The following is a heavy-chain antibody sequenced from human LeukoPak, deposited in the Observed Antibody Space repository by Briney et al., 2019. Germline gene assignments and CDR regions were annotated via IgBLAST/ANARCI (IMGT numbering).Heavy chain of an antibody. CDR2: EFPSGNT. D-gene: IGHD5-12*01. CDR1: GGSVTSGSYY. V-gene: IGHV4-61*01. Sequence: SETLSLTCSVSGGSVTSGSYYWSWIRQPPGKGLEWIGFEFPSGNTKYNPSLKSRVTMSRDTSKNQFSLKLSSVTAADRAAYYCASHYSGFNWGIDYWGQGTLVAVSS. CDR3: ASHYSGFNWGIDY. J-gene: IGHJ4*02.